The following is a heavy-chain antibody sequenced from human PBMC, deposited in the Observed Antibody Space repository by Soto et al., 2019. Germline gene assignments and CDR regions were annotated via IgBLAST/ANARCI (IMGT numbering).Heavy chain of an antibody. D-gene: IGHD3-22*01. Sequence: SVKVSCKASGRPFSSYAIRWVRQAPGQGLEWMGGIIPIFGTANYAQKFQGRVTITVDESTSTADMELSSLRAEDTAVYYCARDTRHYYDSSGYNLDYWGQGTLVTVSS. CDR2: IIPIFGTA. J-gene: IGHJ4*02. V-gene: IGHV1-69*13. CDR1: GRPFSSYA. CDR3: ARDTRHYYDSSGYNLDY.